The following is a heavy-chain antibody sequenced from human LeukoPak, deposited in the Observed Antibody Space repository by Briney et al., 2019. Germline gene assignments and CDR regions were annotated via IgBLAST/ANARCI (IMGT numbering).Heavy chain of an antibody. Sequence: GESLNFSCKGSGYSFTSYWIGWFRQLPGKGLEWMEIFSPGDSDTRYSPSFQGQVTISADKSISTAYLQWSSLKASDTAMYYCARLCAEYYYDSSGYPNPLDYWGQGTLVTVSS. V-gene: IGHV5-51*01. CDR1: GYSFTSYW. J-gene: IGHJ4*02. CDR3: ARLCAEYYYDSSGYPNPLDY. CDR2: FSPGDSDT. D-gene: IGHD3-22*01.